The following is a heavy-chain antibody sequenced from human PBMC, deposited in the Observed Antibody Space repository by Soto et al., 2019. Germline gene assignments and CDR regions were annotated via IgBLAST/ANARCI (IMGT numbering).Heavy chain of an antibody. CDR1: GGSISSYY. V-gene: IGHV4-59*01. Sequence: PSETLSLTCTVSGGSISSYYWSWIRQPPGKGLEWIGYIYYSGSTNYNPSLKSRVTISVDTSKNQFSLKLSSVTAADTAVYYCARPRVRGAAYSWFDPWGQGTLVTGAS. J-gene: IGHJ5*02. CDR2: IYYSGST. D-gene: IGHD6-13*01. CDR3: ARPRVRGAAYSWFDP.